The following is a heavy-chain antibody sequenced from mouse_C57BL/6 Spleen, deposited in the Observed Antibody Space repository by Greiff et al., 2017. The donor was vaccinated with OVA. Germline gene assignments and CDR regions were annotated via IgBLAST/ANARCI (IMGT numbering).Heavy chain of an antibody. CDR3: ATSTVVPTFAY. CDR1: GYAFSSSW. V-gene: IGHV1-82*01. Sequence: QVQLKESGPELVKPGASVKISCKASGYAFSSSWMNWVKQRPGKGLEWIVRIYPGDGDTNYNGKFKGKATLTADKSSSTAYMQLSSLTSEDSAVYFCATSTVVPTFAYWGQGTLVTVSA. D-gene: IGHD1-1*01. CDR2: IYPGDGDT. J-gene: IGHJ3*01.